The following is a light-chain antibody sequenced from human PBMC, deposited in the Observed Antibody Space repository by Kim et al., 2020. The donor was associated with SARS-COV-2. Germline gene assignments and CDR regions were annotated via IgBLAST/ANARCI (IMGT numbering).Light chain of an antibody. V-gene: IGKV3-20*01. CDR2: GAS. Sequence: SPGERATLSCRASQSVSSSSLTWYQQKPGQAPRLLIYGASSRATGIPDRFSGSGSGTDFTLTISRLEPEDFAVYYCHQYGSSPWTFGLGTKVDIK. J-gene: IGKJ1*01. CDR3: HQYGSSPWT. CDR1: QSVSSSS.